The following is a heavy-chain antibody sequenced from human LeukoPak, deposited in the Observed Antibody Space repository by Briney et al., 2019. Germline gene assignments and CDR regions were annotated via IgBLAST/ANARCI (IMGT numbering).Heavy chain of an antibody. CDR1: GFTFSSYA. D-gene: IGHD6-13*01. CDR2: ISYDGSNK. V-gene: IGHV3-30-3*01. Sequence: GRSLRLSCAASGFTFSSYAMHWVRQAPGKGLEWVAVISYDGSNKYYADSVKGRFTISRDNSKNTLYLQMNSLRAEDTAVYYCARDWSGGIAAAGTGPLDYWGQGTLVTVSS. CDR3: ARDWSGGIAAAGTGPLDY. J-gene: IGHJ4*02.